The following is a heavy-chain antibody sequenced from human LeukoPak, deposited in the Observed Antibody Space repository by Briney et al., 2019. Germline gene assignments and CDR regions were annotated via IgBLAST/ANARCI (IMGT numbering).Heavy chain of an antibody. J-gene: IGHJ4*02. CDR1: GFTFSSYE. Sequence: PGGSLRLSCVASGFTFSSYEMNWVRQAPGKELEWVSYISSSGSTRYYADSVKGRFTISRDNAKNSLYLEMNSLRAEDTAVYYCARGNGGPLDYWGQETLVTVSS. V-gene: IGHV3-48*03. D-gene: IGHD2-8*01. CDR3: ARGNGGPLDY. CDR2: ISSSGSTR.